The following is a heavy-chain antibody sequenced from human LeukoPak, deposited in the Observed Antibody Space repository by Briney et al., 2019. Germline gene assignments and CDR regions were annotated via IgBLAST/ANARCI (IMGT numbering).Heavy chain of an antibody. J-gene: IGHJ4*02. CDR2: INPNSGGT. CDR1: GYTFTGYY. D-gene: IGHD1-26*01. Sequence: ASVKVSCKASGYTFTGYYMHWVRQAPGQGLEWMGWINPNSGGTNSAQKFQGRVTMTRDTSISTAYMELSRLTSDDTAVYYCARHPYSGSYHFDYWGQGTLVIVSS. CDR3: ARHPYSGSYHFDY. V-gene: IGHV1-2*02.